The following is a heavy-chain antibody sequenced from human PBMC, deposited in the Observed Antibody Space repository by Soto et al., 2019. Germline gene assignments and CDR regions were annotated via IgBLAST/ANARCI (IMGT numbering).Heavy chain of an antibody. Sequence: QVQLVQSGAEVKKPGASVKVSCKASGYTFTSYGISWVRQAPGQGLEWMGWISAYNGNTTYAQKLQGRVTKTTDTAARTAYMEQRRLLSDDTAVYYCARDTPPGCSCGSCYWLNNWFDPWGQGTLGTVSS. V-gene: IGHV1-18*01. CDR1: GYTFTSYG. CDR3: ARDTPPGCSCGSCYWLNNWFDP. J-gene: IGHJ5*02. CDR2: ISAYNGNT. D-gene: IGHD2-15*01.